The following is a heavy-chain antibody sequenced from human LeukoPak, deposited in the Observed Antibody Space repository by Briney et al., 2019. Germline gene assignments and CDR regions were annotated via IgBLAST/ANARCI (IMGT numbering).Heavy chain of an antibody. CDR3: ARDKYGDYVIDY. CDR1: GFTFSSYN. J-gene: IGHJ4*02. V-gene: IGHV3-21*01. Sequence: PGGSLRLSCAASGFTFSSYNMNWVRQAPGKGLEWVSSIGSSSSYIYYADSVKGRFTISRDNAKNSLYLQMNSLRAEDTAVYYCARDKYGDYVIDYWGQGTLVTVSS. D-gene: IGHD4-17*01. CDR2: IGSSSSYI.